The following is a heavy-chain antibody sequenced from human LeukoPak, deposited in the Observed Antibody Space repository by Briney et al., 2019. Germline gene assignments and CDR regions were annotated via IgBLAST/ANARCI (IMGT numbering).Heavy chain of an antibody. J-gene: IGHJ4*02. CDR3: ARDYGSGSYYPDY. CDR2: IWYDGSNK. D-gene: IGHD3-10*01. CDR1: GFTFSSYG. V-gene: IGHV3-33*01. Sequence: GGSLRLSCAASGFTFSSYGMHWVRQAPGKGLEWVAVIWYDGSNKYYADSVKGRFTISRDNSKNTLYLQMNSLRAEDTAVYYCARDYGSGSYYPDYWGQGTLVTVSS.